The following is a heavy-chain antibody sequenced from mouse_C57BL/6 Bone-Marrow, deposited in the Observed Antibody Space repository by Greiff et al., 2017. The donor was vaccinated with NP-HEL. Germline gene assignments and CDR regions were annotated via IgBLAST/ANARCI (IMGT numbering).Heavy chain of an antibody. CDR1: GFTFSSYA. Sequence: DVHLVESGGGLVKPGGSLKLSCAASGFTFSSYAMSWVRQTPEKRLEWVATISDGGSYTYYPDNVKGRFTISRDNAKNNLYLQMSHLKSEDTAMYYCARLLRGAYYFDYWGQGTTLTVSS. CDR2: ISDGGSYT. J-gene: IGHJ2*01. CDR3: ARLLRGAYYFDY. V-gene: IGHV5-4*01. D-gene: IGHD1-1*01.